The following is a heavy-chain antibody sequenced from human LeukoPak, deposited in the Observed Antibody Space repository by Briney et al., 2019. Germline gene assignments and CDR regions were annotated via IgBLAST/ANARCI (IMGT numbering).Heavy chain of an antibody. CDR3: ARDLLARGSYYSY. J-gene: IGHJ4*02. CDR1: GFTFCSYA. V-gene: IGHV3-30-3*01. Sequence: PGRSLRLSCAASGFTFCSYAMHWVRQAPGKGLEWVAVISYDGSNKYYADSVKGRFTISRDNSKNTLYLQMNSLRAEDTAVCYCARDLLARGSYYSYWGQGTLVTVSS. CDR2: ISYDGSNK. D-gene: IGHD1-26*01.